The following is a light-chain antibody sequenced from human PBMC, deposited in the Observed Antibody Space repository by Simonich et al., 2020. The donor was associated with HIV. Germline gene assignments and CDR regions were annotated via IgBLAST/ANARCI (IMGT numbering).Light chain of an antibody. J-gene: IGKJ2*01. CDR2: GAS. CDR1: QNVSSN. Sequence: EIVMTQSPVTLSVSPGERATLSCRASQNVSSNLAWYQQKPGQAPSLLIYGASTRATGIPASFSGSWSGTEFALTISSLQSEDFAVYYCQQYNNWPYTFGQGTKLEIK. CDR3: QQYNNWPYT. V-gene: IGKV3-15*01.